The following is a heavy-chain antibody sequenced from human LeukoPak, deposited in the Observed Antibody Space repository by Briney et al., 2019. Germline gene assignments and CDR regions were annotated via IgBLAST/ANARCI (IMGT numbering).Heavy chain of an antibody. CDR3: ARDPTDYGDSDADFDY. CDR2: IIAYTVDA. D-gene: IGHD4-17*01. Sequence: ASAKVSSKASGYTFSMYGFSWVRQAPGQGLGRMGRIIAYTVDAYSTQTLQGRVSLSTDTSTSTAYMELSSLRSDDTAVYYCARDPTDYGDSDADFDYWGQGTLVTVSS. V-gene: IGHV1-18*01. J-gene: IGHJ4*02. CDR1: GYTFSMYG.